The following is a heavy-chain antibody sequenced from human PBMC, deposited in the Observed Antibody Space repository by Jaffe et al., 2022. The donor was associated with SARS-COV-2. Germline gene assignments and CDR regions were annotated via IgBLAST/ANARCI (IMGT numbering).Heavy chain of an antibody. V-gene: IGHV3-48*02. Sequence: EVQLVESGGGLVQPGGSLRLSCAASGFTFSSYSMNWVRQAPGKGLEWVSYISSTIYYADSVKGRFTISRDNAKNSLYLQMNSLRDEDTAVYYCARDLYYDYVWGSYRYSSEGANDYWGQGTLVTVSS. J-gene: IGHJ4*02. CDR2: ISSTI. CDR1: GFTFSSYS. D-gene: IGHD3-16*02. CDR3: ARDLYYDYVWGSYRYSSEGANDY.